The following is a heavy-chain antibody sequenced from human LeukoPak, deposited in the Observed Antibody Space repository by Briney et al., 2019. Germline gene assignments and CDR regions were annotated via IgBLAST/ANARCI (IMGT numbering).Heavy chain of an antibody. V-gene: IGHV3-7*01. Sequence: GGSLRLSCAASGFTFSSYTINWVRQAPGKGLEWVANIKQDGSEKYYVDSVKGRFTISRDNAKNSLYLQMNSPRAEDTAVYYCARVLEAGGYSGYDSTHGWNYFDYWGQGTLVTVSS. D-gene: IGHD5-12*01. J-gene: IGHJ4*02. CDR2: IKQDGSEK. CDR3: ARVLEAGGYSGYDSTHGWNYFDY. CDR1: GFTFSSYT.